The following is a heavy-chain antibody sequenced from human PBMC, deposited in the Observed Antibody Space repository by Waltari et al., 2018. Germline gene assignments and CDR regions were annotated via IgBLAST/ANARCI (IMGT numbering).Heavy chain of an antibody. CDR2: IRYDGSNK. J-gene: IGHJ4*02. CDR1: GFTFSSYG. D-gene: IGHD3-16*01. Sequence: QVQLVESGGGVVQPGGSLRLSCAASGFTFSSYGMHWVRQAPGKGLEWVAFIRYDGSNKYYADSVKGRFTISRDNSKNTLYLQMNSLRAEDTAVYYCAKGPSIMITFGGPFDYWGQGTLVTVSS. V-gene: IGHV3-30*02. CDR3: AKGPSIMITFGGPFDY.